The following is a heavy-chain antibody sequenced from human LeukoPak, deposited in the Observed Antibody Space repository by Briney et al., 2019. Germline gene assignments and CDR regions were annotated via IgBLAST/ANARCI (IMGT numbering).Heavy chain of an antibody. J-gene: IGHJ5*02. CDR2: IYYSGST. CDR1: GGSFSGYY. CDR3: VVVVPAEGWFDP. V-gene: IGHV4-59*01. Sequence: PSETLSLTCAVYGGSFSGYYWSWIRQPPGKGLEWIGYIYYSGSTNYNPSLKSRVTISVDTSKNQFSLKLSSVTAADTAVYYCVVVVPAEGWFDPWGQGTLVTVSS. D-gene: IGHD2-2*01.